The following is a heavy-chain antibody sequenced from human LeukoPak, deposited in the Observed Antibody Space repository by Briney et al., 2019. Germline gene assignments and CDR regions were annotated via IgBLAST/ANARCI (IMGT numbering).Heavy chain of an antibody. V-gene: IGHV3-30*04. J-gene: IGHJ4*02. CDR2: ISYDGSNK. Sequence: GGSLRLSCAASGFTFSSYAMHWVRQAPGKGLEGVAVISYDGSNKYYADSVKGRFTISRDNSKNTLYLQMNSLRAEDTAVYYCARDYYGPGSYWILFEVDNWGQGTLVTVSS. D-gene: IGHD3-10*01. CDR1: GFTFSSYA. CDR3: ARDYYGPGSYWILFEVDN.